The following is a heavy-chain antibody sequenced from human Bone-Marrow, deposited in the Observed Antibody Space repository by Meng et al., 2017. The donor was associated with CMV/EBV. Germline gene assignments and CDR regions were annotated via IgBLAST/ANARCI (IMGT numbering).Heavy chain of an antibody. J-gene: IGHJ3*02. CDR2: ISFDGSNK. CDR1: GFTFSDYA. V-gene: IGHV3-30*14. D-gene: IGHD2-2*01. Sequence: GGSLRLSCAASGFTFSDYAMHWVRQAPGKGLEWVAVISFDGSNKFYADSVKGRYTISRDNSKNTLYLQMNSLRAEDTAVYYCARYCSSTSCFNDAFDIWGQGTMVTVSS. CDR3: ARYCSSTSCFNDAFDI.